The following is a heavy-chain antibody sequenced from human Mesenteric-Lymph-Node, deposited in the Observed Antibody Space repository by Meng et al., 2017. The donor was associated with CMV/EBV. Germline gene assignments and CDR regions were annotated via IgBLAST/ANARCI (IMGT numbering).Heavy chain of an antibody. D-gene: IGHD6-13*01. CDR3: ARDGTFSAAGLYNWFDP. Sequence: ISSGGYYWSWIRQHPGKGLEWIGYIYYSGSTYYNPSLKSRVTISVDTSKNQFSLKLSSVTAADTAVYYCARDGTFSAAGLYNWFDPWGQGTLVTVSS. CDR2: IYYSGST. J-gene: IGHJ5*02. CDR1: ISSGGYY. V-gene: IGHV4-31*02.